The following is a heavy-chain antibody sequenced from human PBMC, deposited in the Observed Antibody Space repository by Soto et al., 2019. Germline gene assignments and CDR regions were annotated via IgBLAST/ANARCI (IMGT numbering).Heavy chain of an antibody. V-gene: IGHV1-69*12. CDR2: IIPIFGTA. Sequence: QVQLVQSGAEVKKPGSSVKVSCKASGGTFSSYAISWVRQAPGQGLEWMGWIIPIFGTANYAQKFQGRVTITADESTSTAYMELSSLRSEDTAVYYCARDAPASGDGYNPPDYWGQGTMVTVSS. D-gene: IGHD2-21*01. CDR1: GGTFSSYA. CDR3: ARDAPASGDGYNPPDY. J-gene: IGHJ4*02.